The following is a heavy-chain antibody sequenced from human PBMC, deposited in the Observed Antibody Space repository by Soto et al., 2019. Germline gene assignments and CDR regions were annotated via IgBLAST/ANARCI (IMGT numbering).Heavy chain of an antibody. CDR2: INSDGSST. J-gene: IGHJ6*02. V-gene: IGHV3-74*01. CDR1: GFPFSSYW. Sequence: GGSLRLSCAASGFPFSSYWMHWVRQAPGKGLVWVSRINSDGSSTSYADSVKGRFTISRDNAKNTLYLQMNSLRAEDTAVYYCARDGYSSSWLGLGDYYYYGMDVWGQGTTVTVSS. D-gene: IGHD6-13*01. CDR3: ARDGYSSSWLGLGDYYYYGMDV.